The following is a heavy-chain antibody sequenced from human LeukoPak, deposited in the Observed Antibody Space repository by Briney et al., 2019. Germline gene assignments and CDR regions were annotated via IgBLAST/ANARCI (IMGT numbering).Heavy chain of an antibody. CDR3: AKDFEGSRSYHCPFDY. CDR1: GFTFSGYD. D-gene: IGHD3-10*01. V-gene: IGHV3-30*04. CDR2: ISYGGNNK. J-gene: IGHJ4*02. Sequence: GGSLRLSCAASGFTFSGYDMHWVRQAPGKGLDWVAVISYGGNNKFYADSVKGRFTISRDNSKNTVYLQLNSLRAEDTAVYYCAKDFEGSRSYHCPFDYWGQGTLVIVSS.